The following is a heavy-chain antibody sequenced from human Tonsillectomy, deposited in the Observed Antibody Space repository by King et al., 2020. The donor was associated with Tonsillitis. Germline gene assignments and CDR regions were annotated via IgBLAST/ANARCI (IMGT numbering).Heavy chain of an antibody. CDR1: GFTSRSDA. V-gene: IGHV3-23*04. CDR2: ITSSGTVT. Sequence: VQLVESGGGVAQPGGSLRLSCVASGFTSRSDAMTWVRQGPGKGMDWVATITSSGTVTYHANSVKGRFTISRDNSKNTVYLQMNSLRPEDTATYYCANGVYSVSSGGYYSDYWGQGTLVTVSS. J-gene: IGHJ4*02. CDR3: ANGVYSVSSGGYYSDY. D-gene: IGHD5/OR15-5a*01.